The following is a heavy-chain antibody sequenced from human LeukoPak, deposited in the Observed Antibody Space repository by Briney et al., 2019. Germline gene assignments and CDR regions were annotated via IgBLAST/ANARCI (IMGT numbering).Heavy chain of an antibody. CDR3: AKDGSGYSGYADY. V-gene: IGHV3-30*18. CDR2: ISYDGSNK. Sequence: QPGRSLRLSCAASGFTFSSYGMHWVRQAPGKGLEWVAVISYDGSNKYYADSVKGRFTISRDNSKNTLYLQMNSLRAEDTAVYYCAKDGSGYSGYADYCGQGTLATVSS. CDR1: GFTFSSYG. D-gene: IGHD5-12*01. J-gene: IGHJ4*02.